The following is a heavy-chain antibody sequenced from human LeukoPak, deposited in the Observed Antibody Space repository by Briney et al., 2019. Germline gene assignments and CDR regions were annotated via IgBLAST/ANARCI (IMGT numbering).Heavy chain of an antibody. CDR1: GGSLSSYY. CDR2: IYFSGST. Sequence: SETLSLTCAVFGGSLSSYYWSWIRQPPGKGLEWIGNIYFSGSTNYNPSLQSRVTISLDTSKNQFSLRLSSVTAADSAVYYCARAPTRYFDPYSYFYYYMDVWGKGTTVTISS. CDR3: ARAPTRYFDPYSYFYYYMDV. V-gene: IGHV4-59*01. D-gene: IGHD3-9*01. J-gene: IGHJ6*03.